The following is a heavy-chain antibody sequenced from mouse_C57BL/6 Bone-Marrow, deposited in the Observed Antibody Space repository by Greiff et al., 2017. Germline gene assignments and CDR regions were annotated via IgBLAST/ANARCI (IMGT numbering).Heavy chain of an antibody. Sequence: VQLQQSGPELVKPGASVKISCKASGYAFSSSWMNWVQQRPGKGLEWIGRIYPGDGDTNYNRKFKGKATLTADKSSSTAYMQLSSLTSEDSAVYFCARNGVYYYGSSYFDYWGQGTTLTVSS. CDR3: ARNGVYYYGSSYFDY. CDR2: IYPGDGDT. D-gene: IGHD1-1*01. CDR1: GYAFSSSW. V-gene: IGHV1-82*01. J-gene: IGHJ2*01.